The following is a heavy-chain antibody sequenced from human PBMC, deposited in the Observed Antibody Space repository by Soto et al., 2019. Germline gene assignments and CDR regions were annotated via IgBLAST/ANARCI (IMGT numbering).Heavy chain of an antibody. CDR1: GGSISSGGYY. CDR2: IYYSGST. J-gene: IGHJ4*02. V-gene: IGHV4-31*03. Sequence: QVQLQESGPGLVKPSQTLSLTCTVSGGSISSGGYYWSWIRQHPGKGLEWIGYIYYSGSTYYNPSLKSRVTISVDTSKNQFSLKLSSVTAADTAVYYCARAARPHSRYSHYFDYWGQGTLVTVSS. D-gene: IGHD2-15*01. CDR3: ARAARPHSRYSHYFDY.